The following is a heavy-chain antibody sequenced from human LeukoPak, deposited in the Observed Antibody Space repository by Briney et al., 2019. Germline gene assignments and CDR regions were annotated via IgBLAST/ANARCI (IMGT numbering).Heavy chain of an antibody. V-gene: IGHV3-15*01. Sequence: PGGSLRLSCAASGFTFTNAWMTWVRQAPGKGLEWVGRIKSKADGGTTDYAAPVKGRFTISTDDSKNTLYLQMNSLRAEDTAVYYCAREWGNIDYWGQGTLVTVSS. J-gene: IGHJ4*02. CDR1: GFTFTNAW. CDR2: IKSKADGGTT. CDR3: AREWGNIDY. D-gene: IGHD3-16*01.